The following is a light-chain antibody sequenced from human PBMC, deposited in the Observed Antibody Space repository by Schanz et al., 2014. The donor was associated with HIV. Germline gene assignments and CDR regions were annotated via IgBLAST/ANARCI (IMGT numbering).Light chain of an antibody. J-gene: IGKJ2*01. Sequence: EIVMTQSPATLSVSPGERATLSCRASQSVSSNLAWYQQKPGQAPRLLIYGASTRAAGIPDRFSGTGSGTDFTLTISSLEPDDFATYYCQQYTRYPPFTFGQGTKLEIK. CDR1: QSVSSN. CDR3: QQYTRYPPFT. V-gene: IGKV3D-15*01. CDR2: GAS.